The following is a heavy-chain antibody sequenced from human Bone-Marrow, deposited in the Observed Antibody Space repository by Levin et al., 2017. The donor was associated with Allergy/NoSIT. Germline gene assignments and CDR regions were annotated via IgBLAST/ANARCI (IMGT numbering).Heavy chain of an antibody. CDR1: GFSFSAYG. V-gene: IGHV3-33*01. D-gene: IGHD6-19*01. Sequence: GGSLRLSCAASGFSFSAYGMHWVRQAPGKGLEWVAVIWHDGSDKYYADSVKGRFTISRDNSKNTLYLQMNSLRAEDTAVFYCARDPVAGMGYYYMDVWGKGTTVTVSS. J-gene: IGHJ6*03. CDR3: ARDPVAGMGYYYMDV. CDR2: IWHDGSDK.